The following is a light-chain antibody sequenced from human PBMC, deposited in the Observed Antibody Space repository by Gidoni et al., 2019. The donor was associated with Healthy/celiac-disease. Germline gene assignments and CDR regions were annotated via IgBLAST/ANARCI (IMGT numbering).Light chain of an antibody. CDR3: QQYYSTPVT. CDR1: QSVLYSSNNKNY. Sequence: DIVMTQSPASLAVSLVERATINCKSSQSVLYSSNNKNYLAWYKQKPGQPPKLLIYWASTRESGVPDRFSGSGSGTDFTLTIRSMQAEDVAVYYCQQYYSTPVTFGQGTKVEIK. V-gene: IGKV4-1*01. CDR2: WAS. J-gene: IGKJ1*01.